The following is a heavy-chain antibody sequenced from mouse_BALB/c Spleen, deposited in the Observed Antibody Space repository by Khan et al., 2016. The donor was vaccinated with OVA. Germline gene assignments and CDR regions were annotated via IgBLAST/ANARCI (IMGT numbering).Heavy chain of an antibody. Sequence: EVQLVESGGGLVQPGGSLKLSCAASGFTFSSYGMSWVRQTPDKRLELVATINSNGGSTYYPDSVKGRFTISRDNDKNTLYLQMSSLKSDDTAMYYCARMARTINWGQGTTLTVSS. CDR2: INSNGGST. V-gene: IGHV5-6-3*01. CDR3: ARMARTIN. J-gene: IGHJ2*01. CDR1: GFTFSSYG.